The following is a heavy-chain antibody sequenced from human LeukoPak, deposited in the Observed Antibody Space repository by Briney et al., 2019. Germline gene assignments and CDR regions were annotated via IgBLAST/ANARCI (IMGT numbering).Heavy chain of an antibody. CDR1: GNSISSGYY. J-gene: IGHJ4*02. D-gene: IGHD3-10*01. Sequence: NPSETLSLTCTVSGNSISSGYYWGWIRQPPGKGREWIGSIYYSGSTYYNPSLKSRVTFSVDTSRNQFSLKLSSVTAADTAVYYCARETVRGVGPDFDYWGQGTLVTVSS. CDR3: ARETVRGVGPDFDY. CDR2: IYYSGST. V-gene: IGHV4-38-2*02.